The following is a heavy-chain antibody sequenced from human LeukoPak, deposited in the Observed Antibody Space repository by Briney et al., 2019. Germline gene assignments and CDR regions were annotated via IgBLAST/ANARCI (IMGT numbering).Heavy chain of an antibody. CDR2: INPNSGGT. J-gene: IGHJ4*02. CDR3: ARGSSDGLAFDY. D-gene: IGHD5-24*01. CDR1: GYTFGAYY. Sequence: GASVKVSYKTSGYTFGAYYIYWVRQAPGQGLEWMGWINPNSGGTKYAQKFQGRVTMTRDTSISTAYMELSSLRSDDTALYYCARGSSDGLAFDYWGQGTLVTVSS. V-gene: IGHV1-2*02.